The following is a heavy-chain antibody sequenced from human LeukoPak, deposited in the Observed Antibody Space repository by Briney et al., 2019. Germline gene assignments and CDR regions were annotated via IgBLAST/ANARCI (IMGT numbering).Heavy chain of an antibody. Sequence: RRPLRLSCAPSGFTLSSYAIHWVRQSPGKRLEGVAVMSYDGSNKYYADCVKGIFTISRDNSTSTLDLQMNNLRAEDTAVEYCARGPPYYYGAGIIPHTFDYWGQGTLVTVSS. CDR1: GFTLSSYA. D-gene: IGHD3-10*01. CDR2: MSYDGSNK. V-gene: IGHV3-30*04. J-gene: IGHJ4*02. CDR3: ARGPPYYYGAGIIPHTFDY.